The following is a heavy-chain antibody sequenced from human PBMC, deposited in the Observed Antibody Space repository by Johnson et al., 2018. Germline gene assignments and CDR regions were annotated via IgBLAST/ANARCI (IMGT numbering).Heavy chain of an antibody. J-gene: IGHJ3*02. CDR3: AKASNDSSNYMSAFDI. D-gene: IGHD4-11*01. V-gene: IGHV3-30*18. Sequence: QAQLVQSGGGVVQPGRSLRLSCAASGFTFSSYGMHWVRQAPGKGLEWVAVISYDGSNKYYADSVKGRFTISRDNSKNTLYLQMNSLRAEDTAVYYCAKASNDSSNYMSAFDIWGQGTMVTVSS. CDR1: GFTFSSYG. CDR2: ISYDGSNK.